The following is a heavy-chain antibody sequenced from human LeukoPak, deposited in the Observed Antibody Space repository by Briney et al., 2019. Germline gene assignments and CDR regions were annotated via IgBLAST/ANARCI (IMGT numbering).Heavy chain of an antibody. Sequence: SETLSLTCSVSSVSISTFFWSWIRQPPGKGLEWIGSIHYSGDTKYNPSLKSRVSLSVDTSKQQFSLRLSSVTAADTAVYYCARDLGLERNRWNYFESWGQGTLVTVSS. D-gene: IGHD1-1*01. V-gene: IGHV4-59*01. CDR3: ARDLGLERNRWNYFES. J-gene: IGHJ4*02. CDR1: SVSISTFF. CDR2: IHYSGDT.